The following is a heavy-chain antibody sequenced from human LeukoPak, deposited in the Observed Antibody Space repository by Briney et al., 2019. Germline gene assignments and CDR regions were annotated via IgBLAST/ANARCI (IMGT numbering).Heavy chain of an antibody. CDR2: ISSSSSYI. V-gene: IGHV3-21*01. CDR1: GFTFSSYS. Sequence: LGGSLRLSCAASGFTFSSYSMNWVRQAPGKGLEWVSSISSSSSYIYYADSVKGRFTISRDNAKNSLYLQMNSLRAEDTAVYYCARDKRVGAINFDYWGQGTLVTVSS. D-gene: IGHD1-26*01. J-gene: IGHJ4*02. CDR3: ARDKRVGAINFDY.